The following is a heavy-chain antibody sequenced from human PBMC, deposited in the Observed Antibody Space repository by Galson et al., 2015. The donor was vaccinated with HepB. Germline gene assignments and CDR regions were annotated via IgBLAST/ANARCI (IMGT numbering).Heavy chain of an antibody. J-gene: IGHJ4*02. CDR1: GFTFDDYT. CDR2: ISWDGGST. D-gene: IGHD5-18*01. V-gene: IGHV3-43*01. Sequence: SLRLSCAASGFTFDDYTMHWVRQAPGKGLEWVSLISWDGGSTYYADSVKGRFTISRDNSKNSLYLQMNSLRDEDTAVYYCARDRTAMVTQDPYFDYWGQGTLVTVSS. CDR3: ARDRTAMVTQDPYFDY.